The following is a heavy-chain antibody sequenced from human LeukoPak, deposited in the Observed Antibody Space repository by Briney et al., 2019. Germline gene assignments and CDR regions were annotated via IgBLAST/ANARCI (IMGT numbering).Heavy chain of an antibody. CDR3: ARVGYGDYGSGSYYNDFDY. Sequence: SETLSLTCTVSGGSISSYYWSWIRQPPGKGLEWIGYIYYSGSTNYNPSLKSRVTISVDTSKNQFSLKLSSVTAADTAVYYCARVGYGDYGSGSYYNDFDYWGQGTLVTVSS. J-gene: IGHJ4*02. CDR1: GGSISSYY. CDR2: IYYSGST. V-gene: IGHV4-59*12. D-gene: IGHD3-10*01.